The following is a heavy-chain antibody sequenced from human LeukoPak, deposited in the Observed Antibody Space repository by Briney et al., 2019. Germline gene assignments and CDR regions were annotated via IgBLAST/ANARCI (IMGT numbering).Heavy chain of an antibody. CDR2: IYYSGST. D-gene: IGHD3-10*01. J-gene: IGHJ6*03. Sequence: SETLSLTCTVPGGSISSYYWSWIRQPPGKGLEWIGYIYYSGSTNYNPSLKSRVTISVDTSKNQFSLKLSSVTAADTAVYYCARELWYYGSGSYYYYYMDVWGKGTTVTVSS. CDR3: ARELWYYGSGSYYYYYMDV. V-gene: IGHV4-59*01. CDR1: GGSISSYY.